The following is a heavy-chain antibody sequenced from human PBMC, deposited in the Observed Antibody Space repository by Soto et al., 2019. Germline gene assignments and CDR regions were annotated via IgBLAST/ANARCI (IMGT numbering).Heavy chain of an antibody. CDR3: ASLRPYDSSGYYYAFDI. CDR2: ISAYNGNT. V-gene: IGHV1-18*01. J-gene: IGHJ3*02. CDR1: GYTFTSYG. Sequence: ASVKVSCKASGYTFTSYGISWVRQAPGQGLEWMGWISAYNGNTNYAQKLQGRVTMTTDTSTSTAYMELRSLRSDDTAVYYCASLRPYDSSGYYYAFDIWGQGTMVTVSS. D-gene: IGHD3-22*01.